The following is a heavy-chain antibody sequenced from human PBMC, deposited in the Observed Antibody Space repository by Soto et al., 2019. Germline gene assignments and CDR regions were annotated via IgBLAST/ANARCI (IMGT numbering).Heavy chain of an antibody. D-gene: IGHD2-15*01. CDR1: GLTISNAW. CDR3: TTGSVEGV. V-gene: IGHV3-15*07. CDR2: IKTNTEGGTT. J-gene: IGHJ6*02. Sequence: EVQLVESGGGFIYPGGSLRLSCAASGLTISNAWMNWVRQAPGKGLEWVGRIKTNTEGGTTDYAAAVKGRFTVSRDDSTNTLYLQMSSLQTEDTAVYYCTTGSVEGVWGQGTTVTVSS.